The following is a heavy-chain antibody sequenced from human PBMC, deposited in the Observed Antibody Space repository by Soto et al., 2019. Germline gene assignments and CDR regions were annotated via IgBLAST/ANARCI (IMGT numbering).Heavy chain of an antibody. D-gene: IGHD3-3*01. CDR3: ARAGDDFWSGYYGFYFDY. Sequence: SETLSLTCAVSGGSIRSGGYSWSWIRQPPGKGLEWIGYIYHSGSTYYNPSLKSRVTISVDRSKNQFSLKLSSVTAADTAVYYCARAGDDFWSGYYGFYFDYWGQGTLVTVSS. CDR1: GGSIRSGGYS. CDR2: IYHSGST. J-gene: IGHJ4*02. V-gene: IGHV4-30-2*01.